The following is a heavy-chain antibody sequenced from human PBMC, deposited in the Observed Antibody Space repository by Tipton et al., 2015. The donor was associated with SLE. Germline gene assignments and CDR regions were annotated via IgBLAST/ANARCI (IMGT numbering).Heavy chain of an antibody. CDR1: GGSISSYY. Sequence: TLSLTCTVSGGSISSYYWSWIRQPPGKGLEWIGSIYYSGSTYYNPSLKSRVTISVDTSKNQFSLKLSSVTAADTAVYYCARVPYSSSSGDYYYGMDVWGQGTTVTVSS. D-gene: IGHD6-6*01. CDR2: IYYSGST. V-gene: IGHV4-59*05. CDR3: ARVPYSSSSGDYYYGMDV. J-gene: IGHJ6*02.